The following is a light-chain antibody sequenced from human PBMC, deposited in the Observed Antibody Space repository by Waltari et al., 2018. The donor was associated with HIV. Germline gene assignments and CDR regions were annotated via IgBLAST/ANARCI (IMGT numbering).Light chain of an antibody. V-gene: IGKV1D-12*01. Sequence: VTITCRASQTINTNLAWYQHKPGIAPKLLIYAASSLQSGVPSRFSGSGSGTDFTLTINTLQPEDFATYYCQQANSFPLTFGGGTRVDIK. J-gene: IGKJ4*01. CDR3: QQANSFPLT. CDR1: QTINTN. CDR2: AAS.